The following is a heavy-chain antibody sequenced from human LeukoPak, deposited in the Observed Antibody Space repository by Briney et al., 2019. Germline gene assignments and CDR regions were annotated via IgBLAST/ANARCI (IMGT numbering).Heavy chain of an antibody. J-gene: IGHJ1*01. D-gene: IGHD2-2*01. Sequence: GESLKTSCKASGYIFTNYWIGWVRQLPGKGLEWMAIIYPANSDTRYSPSFQGQVTISADKSISTAYLQWSSLKASDTAMYYCARPACSSTSCYLYFQYWGQGTLVTVSS. CDR2: IYPANSDT. V-gene: IGHV5-51*01. CDR1: GYIFTNYW. CDR3: ARPACSSTSCYLYFQY.